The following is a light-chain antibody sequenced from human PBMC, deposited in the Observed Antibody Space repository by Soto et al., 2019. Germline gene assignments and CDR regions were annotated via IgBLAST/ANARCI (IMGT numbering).Light chain of an antibody. CDR1: SSDIGGYTY. Sequence: QSALTQPASVSGSPGQSITISCTGSSSDIGGYTYVSWYQQHPGKAPRLMIFEVTKRPSGVSSRFSGSKSGNTASLTISGLQAEDEADYYCSSWARSLYVFGSGTKVTVL. CDR2: EVT. CDR3: SSWARSLYV. V-gene: IGLV2-14*01. J-gene: IGLJ1*01.